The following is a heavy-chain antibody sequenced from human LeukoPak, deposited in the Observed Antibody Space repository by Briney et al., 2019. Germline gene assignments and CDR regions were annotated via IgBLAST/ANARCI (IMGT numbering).Heavy chain of an antibody. V-gene: IGHV5-51*01. CDR1: GYSFTSYW. D-gene: IGHD2-2*01. J-gene: IGHJ1*01. Sequence: GESLKISCKGSGYSFTSYWIGWVRQMPGKGLEWMGIIYPGDSDTRYSPSFQGQVTISADKSISTAYLQWSSLKASDTAMYYCARPYCRSTSCYGYFQHWGQGTLVTVSS. CDR2: IYPGDSDT. CDR3: ARPYCRSTSCYGYFQH.